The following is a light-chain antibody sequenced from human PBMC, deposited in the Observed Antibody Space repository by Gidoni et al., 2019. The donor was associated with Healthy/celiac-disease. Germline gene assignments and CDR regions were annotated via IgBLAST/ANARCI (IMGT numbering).Light chain of an antibody. Sequence: EIVMKQSPATLSVSPGERATLSCRASQSVSSNLAWYQQKPGQAPRLLIYGASTRATGIPARFSGSGSGTEFTLTISSLQSEDFAVYYCQQYNNWPPYTFGQXTKLGFK. CDR3: QQYNNWPPYT. J-gene: IGKJ2*01. V-gene: IGKV3-15*01. CDR2: GAS. CDR1: QSVSSN.